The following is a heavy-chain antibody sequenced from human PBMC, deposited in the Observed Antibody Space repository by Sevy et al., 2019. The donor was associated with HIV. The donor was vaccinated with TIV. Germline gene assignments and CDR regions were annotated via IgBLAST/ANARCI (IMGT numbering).Heavy chain of an antibody. J-gene: IGHJ5*02. D-gene: IGHD3-3*01. CDR3: ARYLVRDYDFWSGYPHHNWFDP. V-gene: IGHV1-69*13. Sequence: ASVKVSCKASGGTFSSYAISWVRQAPGQGLEWMGGIIPIFGTANHAQKFQGRVTITADESMSTAYMELSSLRSEDTAVYYCARYLVRDYDFWSGYPHHNWFDPWGQGTLVTVSS. CDR1: GGTFSSYA. CDR2: IIPIFGTA.